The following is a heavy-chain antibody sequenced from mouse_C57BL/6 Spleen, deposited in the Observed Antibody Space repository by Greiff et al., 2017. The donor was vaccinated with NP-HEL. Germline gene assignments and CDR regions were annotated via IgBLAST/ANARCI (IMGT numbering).Heavy chain of an antibody. CDR3: ARKELGRGDFDY. J-gene: IGHJ2*01. CDR1: GYTFTSYW. CDR2: IDPSDSYT. V-gene: IGHV1-50*01. D-gene: IGHD4-1*01. Sequence: QVQLQQPGAELVKPGASVKLSCKASGYTFTSYWMQWVKQRPGQGLEWIGEIDPSDSYTNYNQKFKGKATLTVDTSSSTAYMQLSSLTSEDSAVYYCARKELGRGDFDYWGQGTTLTVSS.